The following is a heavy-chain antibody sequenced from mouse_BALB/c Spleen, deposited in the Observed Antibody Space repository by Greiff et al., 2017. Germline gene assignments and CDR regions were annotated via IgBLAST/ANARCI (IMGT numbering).Heavy chain of an antibody. CDR2: ISSGGGST. CDR3: ARQYDYYYAMDY. Sequence: EVNVVESGGGLVKPGGSLKLSCAASGFAFSSYDMSWVRQTPEKRLEWVAYISSGGGSTYYPDTVKGRFTISRDNAKNTLYLQMSSLKSEDTAMYYCARQYDYYYAMDYWGQGTSVTVSS. V-gene: IGHV5-12-1*01. CDR1: GFAFSSYD. D-gene: IGHD2-4*01. J-gene: IGHJ4*01.